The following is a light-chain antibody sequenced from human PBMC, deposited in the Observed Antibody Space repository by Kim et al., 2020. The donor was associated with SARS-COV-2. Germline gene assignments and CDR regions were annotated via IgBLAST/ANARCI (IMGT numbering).Light chain of an antibody. V-gene: IGKV3-20*01. CDR3: HQYGSSPWT. CDR2: ATS. J-gene: IGKJ1*01. Sequence: EIVLTQSPGTLSLSPGGRATLSCRASQSVKSNYLAWYQQRPGQAPRLLIYATSSRATGIPDRFSGSGSGTDFTLTISRLEADDFAVYSCHQYGSSPWTFGQGTKVDIK. CDR1: QSVKSNY.